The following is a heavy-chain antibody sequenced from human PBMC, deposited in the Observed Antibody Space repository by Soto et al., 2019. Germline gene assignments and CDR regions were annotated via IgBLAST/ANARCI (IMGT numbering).Heavy chain of an antibody. CDR2: INSDGSST. V-gene: IGHV3-74*01. Sequence: XDSLRLSCAASGFTFSSYWMHWVRQARGKGLVWVSRINSDGSSTSYADSVKGRFTISRDNAKNTLYLQMNSLRAEDTAVYYSARVPTVTMAYYYYYGMDVWGQGTTVTVSS. CDR1: GFTFSSYW. CDR3: ARVPTVTMAYYYYYGMDV. D-gene: IGHD4-4*01. J-gene: IGHJ6*02.